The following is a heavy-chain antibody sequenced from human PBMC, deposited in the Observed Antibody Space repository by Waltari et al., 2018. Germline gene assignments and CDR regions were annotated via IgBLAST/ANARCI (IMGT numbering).Heavy chain of an antibody. V-gene: IGHV3-23*04. CDR3: AKWGGGNALDY. J-gene: IGHJ4*02. CDR2: INDSGRRT. Sequence: EVQLVESGGGWVQSGGSLRLSCAASGFAFSSYAMSWVRQTPGKGPEWVSSINDSGRRTYYADSVKGRFSISRDNSRNMLYVQMNSLRVEDTAVYYCAKWGGGNALDYWGQGTLVTVSS. CDR1: GFAFSSYA. D-gene: IGHD3-16*01.